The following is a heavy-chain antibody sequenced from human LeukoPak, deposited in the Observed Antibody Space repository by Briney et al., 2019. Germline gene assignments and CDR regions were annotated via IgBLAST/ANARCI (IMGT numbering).Heavy chain of an antibody. V-gene: IGHV7-4-1*02. D-gene: IGHD3-22*01. Sequence: ASVKVSCKASGYTFTHYAMNWVRQAPGQGLEWMGWINTNTGNPTYAQGFTGRFVFSLDTSVSTAYLQISSLKAEDTAVYYCVTRDGVSSGFLNLDYWGQGTLVTVSS. CDR1: GYTFTHYA. J-gene: IGHJ4*02. CDR3: VTRDGVSSGFLNLDY. CDR2: INTNTGNP.